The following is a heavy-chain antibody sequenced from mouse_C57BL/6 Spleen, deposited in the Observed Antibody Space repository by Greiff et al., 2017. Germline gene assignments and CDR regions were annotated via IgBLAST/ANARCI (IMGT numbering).Heavy chain of an antibody. Sequence: QVQLKQSGAELMKPGASVKLSCKATGYTFTGYWIEWVKQRPGHGLEWIGEILPGSGSTNYNEKFKGKATFTADTSSNTAYMQLSSLTTEDSAIYYCARSRYYDSSYEGYYFDYWGQGTTLTVSS. J-gene: IGHJ2*01. D-gene: IGHD1-1*01. CDR2: ILPGSGST. V-gene: IGHV1-9*01. CDR1: GYTFTGYW. CDR3: ARSRYYDSSYEGYYFDY.